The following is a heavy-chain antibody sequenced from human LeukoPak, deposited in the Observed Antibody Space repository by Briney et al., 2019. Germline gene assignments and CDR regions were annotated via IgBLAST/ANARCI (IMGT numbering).Heavy chain of an antibody. V-gene: IGHV3-21*01. CDR3: ARDDYGDYDSNYFDY. J-gene: IGHJ4*02. CDR2: ISSSSSYI. Sequence: KTGGSLRLSCAASGFTFSSYSMNWVRQAPGKGLEWVSSISSSSSYIYYADSVKGRFTISRDNAKNSLYLQMNSLRAEDTAVYYCARDDYGDYDSNYFDYWGQGTLVTVSS. D-gene: IGHD4-17*01. CDR1: GFTFSSYS.